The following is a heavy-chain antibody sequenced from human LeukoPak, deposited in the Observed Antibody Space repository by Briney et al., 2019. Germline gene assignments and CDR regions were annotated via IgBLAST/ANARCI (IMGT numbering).Heavy chain of an antibody. D-gene: IGHD6-6*01. CDR1: GFTFSSYA. CDR2: ISSNGGSI. CDR3: TREYSSSSGRAFDF. Sequence: GGYLRLSCSASGFTFSSYAMQWVRQAPGKGLEYVSAISSNGGSIYYADSVKGRFTISRDNSKNTVYLQMSSLRAEDTAVYYCTREYSSSSGRAFDFWGQGTMVTVSS. V-gene: IGHV3-64D*06. J-gene: IGHJ3*01.